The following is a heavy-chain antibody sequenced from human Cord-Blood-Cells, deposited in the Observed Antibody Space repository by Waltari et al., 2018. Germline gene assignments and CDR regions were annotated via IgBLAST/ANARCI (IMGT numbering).Heavy chain of an antibody. CDR3: ARPLPGDDAFDI. J-gene: IGHJ3*02. CDR1: GGSFSGYY. V-gene: IGHV4-34*01. CDR2: INHSGST. Sequence: KPSETLSLTCAVYGGSFSGYYWSWIRQPPGKGLEWIGEINHSGSTNYNPSLKSRVTISVDTSKNQFSLKLSSVTAADTAVYYCARPLPGDDAFDIWGQGTMVTVSS. D-gene: IGHD7-27*01.